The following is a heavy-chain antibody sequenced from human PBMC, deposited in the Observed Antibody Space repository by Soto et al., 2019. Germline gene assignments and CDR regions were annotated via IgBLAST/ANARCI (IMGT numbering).Heavy chain of an antibody. CDR3: AKDRLSLVATGGLGFDP. CDR2: ISGSGGST. V-gene: IGHV3-23*01. CDR1: GFTFSSYA. J-gene: IGHJ5*02. Sequence: GGSLRLSCAASGFTFSSYAMSWVRQAPGKGLEWVSAISGSGGSTYYADSVKGRFTISRDNSKNTLYLQMNSLRAEDTAVYYCAKDRLSLVATGGLGFDPWGQGTLVTVSS. D-gene: IGHD5-12*01.